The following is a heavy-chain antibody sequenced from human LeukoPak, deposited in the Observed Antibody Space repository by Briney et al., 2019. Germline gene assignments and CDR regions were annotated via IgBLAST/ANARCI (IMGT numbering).Heavy chain of an antibody. J-gene: IGHJ4*02. V-gene: IGHV4-34*01. CDR1: GGSFSGYY. CDR3: ARVLIWFGEYFDY. CDR2: INHSGST. Sequence: SETLSLTCAVYGGSFSGYYWSWIRQPPGKGLEWIGEINHSGSTNYNPSLKSRVTISVDTSKNQFSLKLSSVTAADTAVYYCARVLIWFGEYFDYWGQGTLVTVSS. D-gene: IGHD3-10*01.